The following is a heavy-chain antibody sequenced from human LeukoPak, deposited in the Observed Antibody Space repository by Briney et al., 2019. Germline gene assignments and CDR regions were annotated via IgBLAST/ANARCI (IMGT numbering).Heavy chain of an antibody. CDR3: AKDRTRSFDY. Sequence: QPGRSLRLSCAASGFTFSSYGTHWVRQAPGKGLEWVAVISYDGSNKYYADSVKGRFTISRDNSKNTLYLQMNSLRAEDTAVYYCAKDRTRSFDYWGQGTLVTVSS. CDR1: GFTFSSYG. CDR2: ISYDGSNK. D-gene: IGHD1-7*01. J-gene: IGHJ4*02. V-gene: IGHV3-30*18.